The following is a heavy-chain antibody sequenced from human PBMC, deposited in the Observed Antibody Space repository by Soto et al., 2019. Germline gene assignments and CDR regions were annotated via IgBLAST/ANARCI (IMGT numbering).Heavy chain of an antibody. CDR2: ISAYNGNT. D-gene: IGHD4-17*01. J-gene: IGHJ3*02. V-gene: IGHV1-18*01. CDR1: GYTFTSYG. CDR3: ARDGYGDYFPDAFDI. Sequence: GASLKVSCKASGYTFTSYGISWVRQAPGQGLEWMGWISAYNGNTNYAQKLQGRVTMTTDTSTSTAYMELRSLRSDDTAVYYCARDGYGDYFPDAFDIWGQGTMVTVSS.